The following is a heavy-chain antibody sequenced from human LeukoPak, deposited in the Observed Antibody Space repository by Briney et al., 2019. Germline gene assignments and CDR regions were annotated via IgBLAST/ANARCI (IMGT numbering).Heavy chain of an antibody. Sequence: ASVKVSCKASGYTFTGYYMHWVRQAPGQGLEWMGWINPNSGGTKYAQEFQGRVTMTRDTSISTGDMELSRLRSDDTAVYYCARGEVSSWYDYFQHWGQGSLVTVSS. V-gene: IGHV1-2*02. D-gene: IGHD6-13*01. J-gene: IGHJ1*01. CDR2: INPNSGGT. CDR1: GYTFTGYY. CDR3: ARGEVSSWYDYFQH.